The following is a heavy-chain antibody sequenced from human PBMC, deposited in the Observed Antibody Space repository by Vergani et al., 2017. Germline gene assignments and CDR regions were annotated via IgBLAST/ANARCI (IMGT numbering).Heavy chain of an antibody. J-gene: IGHJ4*02. D-gene: IGHD3-3*01. CDR1: GYTFTSYY. Sequence: QVPLVQSGAAVKKPGASVKVSCTASGYTFTSYYMHWVRQAPGQGLEWMGIINPSGGSTSYAQKFQGRVTMTRDTSTSTGYMELSSLRSEDTAVYYCARDWRLNDFWSGYYTGGGEGVFDYWGQGTLVTVSS. CDR3: ARDWRLNDFWSGYYTGGGEGVFDY. V-gene: IGHV1-46*01. CDR2: INPSGGST.